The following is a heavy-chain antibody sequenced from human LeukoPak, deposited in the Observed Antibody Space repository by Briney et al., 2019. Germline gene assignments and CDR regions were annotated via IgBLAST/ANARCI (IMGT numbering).Heavy chain of an antibody. V-gene: IGHV3-23*01. CDR2: ISGSGGST. Sequence: PGGSLRLSCAASGFTFSSYAMSWVRQAPGKGLEWVSAISGSGGSTYYADSVKGWFTISRDNSKNTLYLQMNSLRAEDTAVYYCAKDQIPGYQPLDVWGQGTTVTVSS. D-gene: IGHD2-2*01. CDR1: GFTFSSYA. CDR3: AKDQIPGYQPLDV. J-gene: IGHJ6*02.